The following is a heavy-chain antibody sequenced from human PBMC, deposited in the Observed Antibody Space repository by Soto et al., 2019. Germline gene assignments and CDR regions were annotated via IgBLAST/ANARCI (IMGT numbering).Heavy chain of an antibody. J-gene: IGHJ4*02. CDR2: IYYSWRN. CDR3: AVVQTLFGIINVFGY. Sequence: QVQLQESGPGLVKPTQTLSLTCNVSGGSINSAGYYWSWIRQHPRKGLEWIGYIYYSWRNYYNPSLKSRVTISIGTSMPQFSLTLSSVTSADTAVYYCAVVQTLFGIINVFGYWGQGNLVSVS. D-gene: IGHD3-3*01. V-gene: IGHV4-31*03. CDR1: GGSINSAGYY.